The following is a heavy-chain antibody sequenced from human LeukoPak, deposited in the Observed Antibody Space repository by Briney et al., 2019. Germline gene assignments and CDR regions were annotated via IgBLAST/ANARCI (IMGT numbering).Heavy chain of an antibody. V-gene: IGHV4-59*01. J-gene: IGHJ4*02. CDR3: ARLRGNYFPDY. CDR2: IYYSGSI. Sequence: PSETLSLTCTVSGDSISGYYWTWIRQPPGKGLEWIWYIYYSGSINYNPSPKSRLTISVDTSKNQFSLKLSSVTAADTAVYYCARLRGNYFPDYWGQGTLVTVSS. CDR1: GDSISGYY. D-gene: IGHD4-11*01.